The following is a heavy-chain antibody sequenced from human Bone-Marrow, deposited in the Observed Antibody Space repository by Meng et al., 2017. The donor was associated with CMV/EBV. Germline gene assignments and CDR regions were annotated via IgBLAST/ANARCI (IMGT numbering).Heavy chain of an antibody. V-gene: IGHV1-18*01. CDR3: ARDRDSSSWPTYYYYYYGMDV. D-gene: IGHD6-13*01. CDR1: GYTFTSYG. CDR2: ISAYNGNT. Sequence: ALVKVSCKASGYTFTSYGISWVRQAPGQGLEWMGWISAYNGNTNYAQKLQGRVTMTTDTSTSTAYMELRSLRSDDTAVYYCARDRDSSSWPTYYYYYYGMDVWGQGTTVTVSS. J-gene: IGHJ6*02.